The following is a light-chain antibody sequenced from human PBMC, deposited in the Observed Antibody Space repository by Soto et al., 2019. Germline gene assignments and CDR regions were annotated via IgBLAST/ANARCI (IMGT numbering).Light chain of an antibody. CDR1: VLAKKY. V-gene: IGLV3-27*01. Sequence: SYELTQPSSVSVSPGQTARITCSGDVLAKKYARWFQQKPGQAPTLLIYKDSERPSGIPERFSGSSSGTTVTLTISGAQVEDEAVYYCYSAADIRVFGGGTKLTVL. CDR2: KDS. CDR3: YSAADIRV. J-gene: IGLJ3*02.